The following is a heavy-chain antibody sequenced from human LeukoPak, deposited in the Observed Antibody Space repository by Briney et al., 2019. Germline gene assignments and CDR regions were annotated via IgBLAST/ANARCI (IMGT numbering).Heavy chain of an antibody. V-gene: IGHV3-30-3*01. Sequence: GGSLRLSCAASGFTFSSYAMHWVRQAPGKGLEWVAVISYDGSNKYYADSVKGRFTISGDNSKNTLYLQMNSLRAEDTAVYYCARDDPSKDSSGWYQGGYWGQGTLVTVSS. CDR3: ARDDPSKDSSGWYQGGY. CDR1: GFTFSSYA. D-gene: IGHD6-19*01. CDR2: ISYDGSNK. J-gene: IGHJ4*02.